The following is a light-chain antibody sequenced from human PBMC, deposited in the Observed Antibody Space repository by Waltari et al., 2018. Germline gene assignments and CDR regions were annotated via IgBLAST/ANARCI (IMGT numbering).Light chain of an antibody. J-gene: IGLJ1*01. Sequence: QSALTQPASVSGSPGQSITISCTGTSSDVGNFNLVSWYQQYPGKAPKPMIYEVNTRPSGVPIRFAGSKSGNTASLTISGLQAEDEADYYCSSYTISSTYVFGTGTKVTVL. CDR1: SSDVGNFNL. CDR2: EVN. CDR3: SSYTISSTYV. V-gene: IGLV2-23*02.